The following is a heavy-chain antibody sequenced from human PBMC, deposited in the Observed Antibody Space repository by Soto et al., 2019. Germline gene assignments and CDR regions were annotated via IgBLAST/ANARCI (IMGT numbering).Heavy chain of an antibody. J-gene: IGHJ4*02. Sequence: SETLSLTCTVSGGSINSGNYYWSWIRQHPGKGLEWIGYIYYSGSTYYNPSLKSRVTISVDTSKNQFSLKLSSVTAADTAVYYCARGHSSSFGASARQYYFDYWGQGTLVTVSS. D-gene: IGHD6-13*01. CDR3: ARGHSSSFGASARQYYFDY. CDR2: IYYSGST. CDR1: GGSINSGNYY. V-gene: IGHV4-31*03.